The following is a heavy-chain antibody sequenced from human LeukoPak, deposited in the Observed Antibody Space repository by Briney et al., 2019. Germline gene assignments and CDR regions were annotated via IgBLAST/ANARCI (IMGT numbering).Heavy chain of an antibody. CDR2: ISGSGGST. V-gene: IGHV3-23*01. CDR1: GFTLSSYA. CDR3: AKDTYDSTTTDY. Sequence: PGGSLRLSCAASGFTLSSYAMSWVRPAPGKGLEWVSAISGSGGSTYYADSVKGRFTISRDNSKNTLYLQRNSLRAEDTAVYYCAKDTYDSTTTDYWGQGTLVTVSS. D-gene: IGHD2/OR15-2a*01. J-gene: IGHJ4*02.